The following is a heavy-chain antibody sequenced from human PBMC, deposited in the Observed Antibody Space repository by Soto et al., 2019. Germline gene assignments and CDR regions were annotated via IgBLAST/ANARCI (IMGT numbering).Heavy chain of an antibody. J-gene: IGHJ2*01. V-gene: IGHV1-69*08. D-gene: IGHD4-17*01. CDR2: IIPILGIA. Sequence: QFQLVQSGAEVKKPGSSVKVSCKASGGTFSSYTISWVRQAPGQGLEWMGRIIPILGIANYAQKFQGRVTITADKPTSTASMELSSLRSEDTAVYYCARDRDGTVTTPGHYWYFDIWGRGTLVTVSS. CDR3: ARDRDGTVTTPGHYWYFDI. CDR1: GGTFSSYT.